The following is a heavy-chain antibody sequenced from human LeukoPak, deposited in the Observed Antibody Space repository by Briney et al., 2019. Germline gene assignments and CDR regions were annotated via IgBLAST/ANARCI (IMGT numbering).Heavy chain of an antibody. V-gene: IGHV1-2*02. Sequence: ASVKVSCKASGYTFTGYYMHWVRQAPGRGLEWMGWINPNSGGTNYAQKFQGRVTMTRDTSISTAYMELSRLRSDDTAVYYCARGTALNVLRFRRRWFDPWGQGTLVTVSS. J-gene: IGHJ5*02. CDR3: ARGTALNVLRFRRRWFDP. CDR1: GYTFTGYY. D-gene: IGHD3-3*01. CDR2: INPNSGGT.